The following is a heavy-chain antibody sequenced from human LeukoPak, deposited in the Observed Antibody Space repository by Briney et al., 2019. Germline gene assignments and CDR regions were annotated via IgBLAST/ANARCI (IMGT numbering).Heavy chain of an antibody. D-gene: IGHD3-22*01. CDR2: INPNSGRT. V-gene: IGHV1-2*02. J-gene: IGHJ4*02. CDR3: ARGTYYDSSAYSGVRLFDY. Sequence: GASVKVSCKASGYSFTSFDINWVRQAPGQGLEWMGWINPNSGRTNYAQKFQGRVTMTGDTSISTAYMELTRLTSDDTAVYYCARGTYYDSSAYSGVRLFDYWGQGTLVTVSS. CDR1: GYSFTSFD.